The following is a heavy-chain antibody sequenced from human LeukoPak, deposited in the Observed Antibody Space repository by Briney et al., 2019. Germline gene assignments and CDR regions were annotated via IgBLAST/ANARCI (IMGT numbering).Heavy chain of an antibody. Sequence: GASMKVSCKASGYTFTGYDINWVRQAIGQGLEWMGWMNPSTGDTGYAQKFQGRVTMTRNTSVDTAFMELSGLGSEDTAVYCCTRGSLSGSSRDYWGQGTLVTVSS. CDR1: GYTFTGYD. J-gene: IGHJ4*02. D-gene: IGHD1-26*01. CDR2: MNPSTGDT. V-gene: IGHV1-8*01. CDR3: TRGSLSGSSRDY.